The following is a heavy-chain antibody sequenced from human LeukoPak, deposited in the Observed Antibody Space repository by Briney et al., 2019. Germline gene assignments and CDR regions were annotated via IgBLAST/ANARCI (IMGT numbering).Heavy chain of an antibody. J-gene: IGHJ3*02. Sequence: GGSLRLSCAASGFTFSRDWMNWVRQAPGKGLEWVANINQNGNGKYYVDSVKGRFTISRDNAKNSLYLQMNSLRAEDTAVYYCARDYDSSGYFLIGDAFDIWGQGTMVTVSS. D-gene: IGHD3-22*01. CDR1: GFTFSRDW. CDR3: ARDYDSSGYFLIGDAFDI. V-gene: IGHV3-7*01. CDR2: INQNGNGK.